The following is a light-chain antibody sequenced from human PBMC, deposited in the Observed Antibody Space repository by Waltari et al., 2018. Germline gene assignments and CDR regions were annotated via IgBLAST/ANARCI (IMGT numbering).Light chain of an antibody. CDR1: SSNIGKDY. V-gene: IGLV1-51*02. J-gene: IGLJ2*01. CDR3: AVWDTSLNPV. Sequence: QSVLTQPPSVSAAPGQKVTISCPGSSSNIGKDYVSWYQHLPGTAPKLLIYENNKRPSGIPDRFSGSKSGTSATLGITGLQTGDEADYYCAVWDTSLNPVFGGGTKLTVL. CDR2: ENN.